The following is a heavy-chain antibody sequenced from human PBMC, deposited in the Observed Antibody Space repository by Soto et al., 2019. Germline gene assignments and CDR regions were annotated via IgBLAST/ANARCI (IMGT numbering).Heavy chain of an antibody. CDR1: GGSFSGYY. CDR2: INHSGRT. Sequence: QVQLQQWGAGLLKPSETLSLTCAVYGGSFSGYYWNWIRQAPGKGLEWIGEINHSGRTNYNPSLKSRVTISVDTSKNQFSLKLSSVTAADTAVYYCAGAGLAVGLFDYWGQGTLVTVSS. V-gene: IGHV4-34*01. J-gene: IGHJ4*02. CDR3: AGAGLAVGLFDY. D-gene: IGHD6-19*01.